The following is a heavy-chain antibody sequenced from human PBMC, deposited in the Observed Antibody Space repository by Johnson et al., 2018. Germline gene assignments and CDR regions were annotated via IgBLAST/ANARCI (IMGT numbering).Heavy chain of an antibody. CDR1: GFTFSGST. J-gene: IGHJ3*02. V-gene: IGHV3-73*01. CDR2: IRSKANSYAT. CDR3: TRHMSGTGDAFDI. D-gene: IGHD1-26*01. Sequence: VQLVESGGGLVQPGGSLKLSCAASGFTFSGSTMHWVRQASGKGLEWVGRIRSKANSYATAYAASVKGRFTISRDDSKNTAYLQMNSLKTEDPAVYYCTRHMSGTGDAFDIGGQGTMFTVSS.